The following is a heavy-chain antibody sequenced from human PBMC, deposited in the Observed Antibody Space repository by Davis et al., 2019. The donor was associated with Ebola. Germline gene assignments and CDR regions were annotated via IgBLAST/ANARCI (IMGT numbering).Heavy chain of an antibody. V-gene: IGHV4-59*01. CDR3: ARDLLYGSGSDLDY. J-gene: IGHJ4*02. CDR1: GGSISSYY. CDR2: IYYSGST. D-gene: IGHD3-10*01. Sequence: SETLSLTCTVSGGSISSYYWSWIRQPPGKGLEWIGYIYYSGSTNYNPSLKSRVTISVDTSKNQFSLKLSSVTAADTAVYYCARDLLYGSGSDLDYWGQGTLVTVSS.